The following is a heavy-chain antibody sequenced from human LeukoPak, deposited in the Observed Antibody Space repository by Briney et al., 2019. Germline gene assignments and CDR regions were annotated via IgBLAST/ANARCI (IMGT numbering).Heavy chain of an antibody. Sequence: GGSLGLSCAASGFTFSLYWMNWVRRAPGKGLEWVANIKQDGSEKNYVDSVKGRFTISRDNAKNSLYLQMNNLRVEDTAMYYCAGGTGFIIKDWGQGTLVTVSS. CDR1: GFTFSLYW. CDR2: IKQDGSEK. V-gene: IGHV3-7*03. D-gene: IGHD3-9*01. J-gene: IGHJ4*02. CDR3: AGGTGFIIKD.